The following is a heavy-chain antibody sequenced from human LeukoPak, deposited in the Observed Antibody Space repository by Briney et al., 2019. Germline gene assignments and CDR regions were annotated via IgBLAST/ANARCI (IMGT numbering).Heavy chain of an antibody. CDR2: IYHSGST. Sequence: SQTLSLTCTVSGGSISSGGYYWSWIRQPPGKGLEWIGYIYHSGSTYYNPSLKSRVTISVDRSKNQFSLKLSSVTAADPAVYYFARDGGLSGSYLPDYWGQGTLVTVSS. J-gene: IGHJ4*02. V-gene: IGHV4-30-2*01. CDR3: ARDGGLSGSYLPDY. CDR1: GGSISSGGYY. D-gene: IGHD1-26*01.